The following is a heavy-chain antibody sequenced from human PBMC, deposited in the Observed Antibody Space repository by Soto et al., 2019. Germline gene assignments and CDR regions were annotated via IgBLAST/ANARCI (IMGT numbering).Heavy chain of an antibody. V-gene: IGHV4-34*01. CDR2: INHSGST. D-gene: IGHD1-26*01. J-gene: IGHJ4*02. CDR1: GGSFSGYY. Sequence: PSETLSLTCAVYGGSFSGYYWSWIRQPPGKGLEWIGEINHSGSTNYNPSLKSRVTISVDTSKNQFSLKLSSVTAADTAVYYCARAGELPFDYWGQGTLVTAPQ. CDR3: ARAGELPFDY.